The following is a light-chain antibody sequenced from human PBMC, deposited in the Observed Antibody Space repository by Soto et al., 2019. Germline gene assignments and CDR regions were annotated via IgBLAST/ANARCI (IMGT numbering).Light chain of an antibody. J-gene: IGKJ5*01. Sequence: EIVMTQSPATLSLSPGERATLSCRASLSVSSDLAWYRQKPGQAPRLLIYRAFTRATGIPARFSGSGFGTDFTLTISSLQSEDFAVYYCQQYGSSPPITFGQGTRLEIK. V-gene: IGKV3-15*01. CDR1: LSVSSD. CDR3: QQYGSSPPIT. CDR2: RAF.